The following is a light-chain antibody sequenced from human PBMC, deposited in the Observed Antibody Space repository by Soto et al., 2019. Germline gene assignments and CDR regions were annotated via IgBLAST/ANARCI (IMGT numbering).Light chain of an antibody. V-gene: IGKV2-28*01. J-gene: IGKJ2*01. CDR1: QSLLHSNGYNY. Sequence: DIVMTQSPLSLPVTPGEPASISCRSSQSLLHSNGYNYLDWYLQKPGQSPQLLIYLGSNRASGVPDRFSGSASGTDFTLKISRVEAEDVAVYYCMQALQTPYTFGQGTKVDIK. CDR2: LGS. CDR3: MQALQTPYT.